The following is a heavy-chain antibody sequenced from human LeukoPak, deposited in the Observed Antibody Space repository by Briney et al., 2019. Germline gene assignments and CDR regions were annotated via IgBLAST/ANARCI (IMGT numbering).Heavy chain of an antibody. Sequence: SENLSLTCTVSGGSISSYYWSWIRQPPGKGLEWIGYIYYSGSTNYNPSLKSRVTISVDTSKNQFSLKLSSVTAADTAVYYCAREAGGDYYYYYYMDVWGKGTTVTVSS. CDR3: AREAGGDYYYYYYMDV. CDR2: IYYSGST. V-gene: IGHV4-59*01. J-gene: IGHJ6*03. D-gene: IGHD6-19*01. CDR1: GGSISSYY.